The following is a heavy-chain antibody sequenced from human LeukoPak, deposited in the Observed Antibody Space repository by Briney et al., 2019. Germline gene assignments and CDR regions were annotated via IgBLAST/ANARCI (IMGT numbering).Heavy chain of an antibody. Sequence: GGSLRLSCAASGFTFSSYAMHWVRQAPGKGLEWVAVISYDGSNKYYADSVKGRFTISRDNSKNTLYLQMSSLRAEDTAVYYCVKDLDDYPPSDAFDLWGQGTMVTVSS. J-gene: IGHJ3*01. D-gene: IGHD5-24*01. CDR2: ISYDGSNK. V-gene: IGHV3-30*14. CDR3: VKDLDDYPPSDAFDL. CDR1: GFTFSSYA.